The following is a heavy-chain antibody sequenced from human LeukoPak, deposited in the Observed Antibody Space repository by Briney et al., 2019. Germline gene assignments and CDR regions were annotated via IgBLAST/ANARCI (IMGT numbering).Heavy chain of an antibody. Sequence: PGRSLRLSCAASGFTFSSYGMHRVRQAPGKGLEGVAVISYDGSNKYYADSVKGRFTISRDNSKNTLYLQMNSLRAEDTAVYYCAKALHIYYYYGMDVWGQGTTVTVSS. CDR1: GFTFSSYG. CDR3: AKALHIYYYYGMDV. J-gene: IGHJ6*02. CDR2: ISYDGSNK. D-gene: IGHD2-21*01. V-gene: IGHV3-30*18.